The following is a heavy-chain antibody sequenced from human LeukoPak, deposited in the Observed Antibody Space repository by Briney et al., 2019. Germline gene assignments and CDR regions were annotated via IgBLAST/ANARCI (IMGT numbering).Heavy chain of an antibody. CDR2: IRYDGSNK. J-gene: IGHJ4*02. CDR3: ARDHGTMIVVIITNLDY. CDR1: GFTFSSYG. Sequence: PGGSLRLSCAASGFTFSSYGMHWVRQAPGKGLEGVAFIRYDGSNKYYADSVKGRFTISRDNSKNTLYLQMNSLRAEDTAVYYCARDHGTMIVVIITNLDYWGQGTLVTVSS. D-gene: IGHD3-22*01. V-gene: IGHV3-30*02.